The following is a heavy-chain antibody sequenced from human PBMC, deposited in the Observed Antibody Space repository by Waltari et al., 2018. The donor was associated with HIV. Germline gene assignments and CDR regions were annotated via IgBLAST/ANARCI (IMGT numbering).Heavy chain of an antibody. CDR2: IHNSGST. CDR3: AKDASGTYFNWFDP. J-gene: IGHJ5*02. D-gene: IGHD3-22*01. CDR1: GGSISTYY. V-gene: IGHV4-59*01. Sequence: QVQLQESGPGLVKPSETLSLTCTVPGGSISTYYWNWIRQSPGKGLEWIGHIHNSGSTNYNPSLKSRVSISVDTSKNQFFLNLKSVTAADTAVYYCAKDASGTYFNWFDPWGQGILVTVSS.